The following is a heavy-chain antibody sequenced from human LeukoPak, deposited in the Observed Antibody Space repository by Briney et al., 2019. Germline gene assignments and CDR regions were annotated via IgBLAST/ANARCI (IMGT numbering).Heavy chain of an antibody. Sequence: SETLSLTCTVSGGSISSSGYYWSWIRQHPGKGLEWIGYIYYSGSTYYNPSLKSRVTISVDTSKNQFSLKLSSVTAADTAVYYCARDQKGYCSSTGCHNYYYYYGMDVWGQGTTVTVSS. D-gene: IGHD2-2*02. J-gene: IGHJ6*02. CDR1: GGSISSSGYY. CDR2: IYYSGST. CDR3: ARDQKGYCSSTGCHNYYYYYGMDV. V-gene: IGHV4-31*03.